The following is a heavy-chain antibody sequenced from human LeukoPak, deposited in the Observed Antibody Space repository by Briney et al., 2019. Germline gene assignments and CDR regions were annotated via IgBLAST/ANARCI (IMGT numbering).Heavy chain of an antibody. Sequence: GGSLRLSCAASGFTFSSHWMSWVRQAPGKGLEWVANIKEDGSEEYYVDSVKGRFTISRDNTKNSLYLQMNSLRAEDTAVYYCARDPAAWDYWGQGTLVTVSS. CDR3: ARDPAAWDY. CDR2: IKEDGSEE. J-gene: IGHJ4*02. CDR1: GFTFSSHW. V-gene: IGHV3-7*01. D-gene: IGHD6-13*01.